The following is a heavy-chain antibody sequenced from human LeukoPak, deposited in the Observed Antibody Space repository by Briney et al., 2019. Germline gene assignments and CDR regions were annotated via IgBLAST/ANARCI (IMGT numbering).Heavy chain of an antibody. Sequence: SETLSLTCTASGGSISSYYWSWIRQPPGKGLEWIGYIYYSGSTNYNPSLKSRVTISVDTSKNQFSLKLSSVTAADTAVYYCARGDIQYCSGGSCSDWFDPWGQGTLVTVSS. V-gene: IGHV4-59*08. CDR2: IYYSGST. J-gene: IGHJ5*02. D-gene: IGHD2-15*01. CDR1: GGSISSYY. CDR3: ARGDIQYCSGGSCSDWFDP.